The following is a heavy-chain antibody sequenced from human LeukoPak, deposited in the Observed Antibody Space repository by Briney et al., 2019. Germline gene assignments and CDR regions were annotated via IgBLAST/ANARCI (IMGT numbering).Heavy chain of an antibody. CDR2: IKQDGSEK. CDR3: ARDAYCSGGSCYIY. V-gene: IGHV3-7*01. D-gene: IGHD2-15*01. J-gene: IGHJ4*02. Sequence: GGSLRLSCEASGFSFSDFWMNWVRQAPGKGLEWVANIKQDGSEKTYVDSVKGRFTISRDNAKNSLYLQMNSLRAEDTAVYYFARDAYCSGGSCYIYWGQGALVTVSS. CDR1: GFSFSDFW.